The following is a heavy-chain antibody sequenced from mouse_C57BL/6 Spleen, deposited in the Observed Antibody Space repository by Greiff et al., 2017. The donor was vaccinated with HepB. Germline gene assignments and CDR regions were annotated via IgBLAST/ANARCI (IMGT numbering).Heavy chain of an antibody. CDR1: GFTFSSYG. V-gene: IGHV5-6*02. D-gene: IGHD1-1*01. Sequence: EVMLVESGGDLVKPGGSLKLSCAASGFTFSSYGMSWVRQTPDKRLEWVATISSGGSYTYYPDSVKGRFTISRDNAKNTLYLQMSSLKSEDTAMYYCARHNYGSSTDYYAMDYWGQGTSVTVSS. CDR2: ISSGGSYT. J-gene: IGHJ4*01. CDR3: ARHNYGSSTDYYAMDY.